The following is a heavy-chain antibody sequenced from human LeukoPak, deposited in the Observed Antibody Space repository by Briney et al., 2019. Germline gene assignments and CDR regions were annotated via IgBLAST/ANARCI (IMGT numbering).Heavy chain of an antibody. Sequence: SETLSLTCTFSGASISTGGYYWTWIRQPPGEGLEWIGYIYYTGSVDYNPSLKSRLTISLDTSKNQFSLKLNSVTAADTAVYYCARDAMVRGVMGLGGVYYYGMDVWGQGTTVTVSS. CDR3: ARDAMVRGVMGLGGVYYYGMDV. CDR2: IYYTGSV. J-gene: IGHJ6*02. CDR1: GASISTGGYY. V-gene: IGHV4-30-4*08. D-gene: IGHD3-10*01.